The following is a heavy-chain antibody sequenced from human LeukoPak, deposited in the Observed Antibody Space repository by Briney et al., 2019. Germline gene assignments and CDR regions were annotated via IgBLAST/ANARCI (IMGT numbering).Heavy chain of an antibody. J-gene: IGHJ4*02. CDR2: ITGSGDTI. V-gene: IGHV3-48*03. CDR3: ARERTTIVSGTTIGAY. Sequence: PGGSLRLSCSASGFTFSSYEMNWVRQAPGKGLEWISYITGSGDTIYYADSVKGRFTISRDNAKNSLVLQMNSLTADDTAVYYCARERTTIVSGTTIGAYWGQGTLVTVSS. CDR1: GFTFSSYE. D-gene: IGHD2/OR15-2a*01.